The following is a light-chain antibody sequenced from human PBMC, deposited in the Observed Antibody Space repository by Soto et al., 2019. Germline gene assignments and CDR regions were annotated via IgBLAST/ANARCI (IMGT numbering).Light chain of an antibody. J-gene: IGLJ1*01. CDR2: DVN. CDR1: SSDVGGYNY. CDR3: CSYSGSYTPV. V-gene: IGLV2-11*01. Sequence: QSALTQPRSVSGSPGQSVTISCTGTSSDVGGYNYVSWYQQHPGKAPKLMIYDVNKRPSGVPDRFSGSKSGNTASLTISGLQAEVEADYYCCSYSGSYTPVFATGTKLTVL.